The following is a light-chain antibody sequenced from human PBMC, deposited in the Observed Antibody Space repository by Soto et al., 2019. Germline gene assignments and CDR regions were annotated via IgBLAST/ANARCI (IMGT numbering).Light chain of an antibody. Sequence: DIQMTQSPSTLSATVGDRVAITCRASQSINSWLAWYQQKPGKPPKLLIYKASSLESGVPSRFSGSGSGTEFTLTISSLQPDDFATYYCQQYNSYRTFGQGTKVEIK. CDR2: KAS. CDR3: QQYNSYRT. J-gene: IGKJ1*01. CDR1: QSINSW. V-gene: IGKV1-5*03.